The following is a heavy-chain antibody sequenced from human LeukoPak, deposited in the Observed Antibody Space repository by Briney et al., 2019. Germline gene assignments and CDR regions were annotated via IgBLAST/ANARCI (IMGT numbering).Heavy chain of an antibody. CDR2: IKQDGSEK. Sequence: GGSLRLSCAASGFTFINYWMSWVRQAPGKGLEWVANIKQDGSEKYYVESVKGRITISRDNAENSLYLQMNNLRAEDTAVYYCARWGTYSSSWLGAFDIWGQGTMVTVSS. D-gene: IGHD6-13*01. CDR3: ARWGTYSSSWLGAFDI. V-gene: IGHV3-7*05. J-gene: IGHJ3*02. CDR1: GFTFINYW.